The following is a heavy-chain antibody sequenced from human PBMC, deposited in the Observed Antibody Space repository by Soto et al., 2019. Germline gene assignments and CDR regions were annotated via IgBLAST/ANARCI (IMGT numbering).Heavy chain of an antibody. CDR3: ARELERVFDY. V-gene: IGHV3-30*04. Sequence: QVQLVESGGGVVQPGRSLRLSCAASGFTFSSYAMHWVRQAPGKGLEWVAVIAYDGRNKYYADSVKGRFTISRDNSKNTLYLKINSLRIEDTAVYYCARELERVFDYWGQGTLVTVSS. J-gene: IGHJ4*02. D-gene: IGHD1-1*01. CDR2: IAYDGRNK. CDR1: GFTFSSYA.